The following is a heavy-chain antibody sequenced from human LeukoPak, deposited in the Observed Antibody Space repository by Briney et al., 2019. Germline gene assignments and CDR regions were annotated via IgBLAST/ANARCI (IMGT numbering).Heavy chain of an antibody. D-gene: IGHD3-22*01. Sequence: GGSLRLSCAAPEFTFDDYGMSWVCQGLGKGLEWVSGINWNGGSTGYADSVKGRFTISRDNAKNSLYLQMNSLRAEDTALYYCARDFYDSSGRPYYYYYYMDVWGKGTTVTVSS. CDR1: EFTFDDYG. CDR3: ARDFYDSSGRPYYYYYYMDV. CDR2: INWNGGST. V-gene: IGHV3-20*04. J-gene: IGHJ6*03.